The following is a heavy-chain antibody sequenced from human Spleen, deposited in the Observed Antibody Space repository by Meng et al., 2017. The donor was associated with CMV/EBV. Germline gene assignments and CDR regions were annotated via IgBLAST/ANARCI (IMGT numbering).Heavy chain of an antibody. CDR3: ARVPAAIRRTNWFDP. CDR1: GYTFTSYG. Sequence: ASVKVSCKASGYTFTSYGISWVRQAPGQGLEWMGWISAYNGNTNYAQKLQGRVTMTTDTYTSTAYMELRSLRSDDTAVYYCARVPAAIRRTNWFDPWGQGTLVTVSS. D-gene: IGHD2-2*01. J-gene: IGHJ5*02. V-gene: IGHV1-18*01. CDR2: ISAYNGNT.